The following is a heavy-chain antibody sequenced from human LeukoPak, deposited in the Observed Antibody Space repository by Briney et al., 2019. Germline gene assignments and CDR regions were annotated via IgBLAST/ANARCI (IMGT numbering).Heavy chain of an antibody. D-gene: IGHD3-3*01. J-gene: IGHJ4*02. V-gene: IGHV3-23*01. CDR3: AKGGDFWSGGSDY. CDR1: GFTFSSYA. CDR2: ISGSGGST. Sequence: GGSLRLSCAASGFTFSSYAMSWVRQALGKGLEWVSAISGSGGSTYYADSVKGRFTISRDNSKNTLYLQMNSLRAEDTAVYYCAKGGDFWSGGSDYWGQGTLVTVSS.